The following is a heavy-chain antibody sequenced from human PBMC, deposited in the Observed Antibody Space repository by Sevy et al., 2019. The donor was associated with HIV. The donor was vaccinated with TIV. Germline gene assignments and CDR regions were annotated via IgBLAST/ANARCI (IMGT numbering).Heavy chain of an antibody. V-gene: IGHV1-2*02. J-gene: IGHJ5*02. CDR3: VRDVGYCSRTTCSYNYFDP. D-gene: IGHD2-2*01. CDR1: GYTFTGHY. CDR2: INCNSGGT. Sequence: ASVKVSCKASGYTFTGHYMHWVRQAPGQGLEWMGWINCNSGGTSYAQKFQGRVTMTRDTSITTIYMELSRLTSDDTGVYYCVRDVGYCSRTTCSYNYFDPWGQGTLVTVSS.